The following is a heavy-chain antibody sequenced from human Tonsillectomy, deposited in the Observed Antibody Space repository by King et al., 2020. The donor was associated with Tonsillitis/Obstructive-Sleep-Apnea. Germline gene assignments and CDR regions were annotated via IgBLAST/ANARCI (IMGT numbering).Heavy chain of an antibody. V-gene: IGHV4-34*01. Sequence: VQLPQWGAGLLKPSETLSLTCAVYGGSFSGYYWSWIRQPPGKGLEWIGEINHSGSTNYNPSLKSRVTISVDTSKNQFSLKLSSVTAADTAVYYCARGLGGRVVPAANIYYYYYYMDVWGKGTTVTVSS. CDR2: INHSGST. CDR1: GGSFSGYY. CDR3: ARGLGGRVVPAANIYYYYYYMDV. D-gene: IGHD2-2*01. J-gene: IGHJ6*03.